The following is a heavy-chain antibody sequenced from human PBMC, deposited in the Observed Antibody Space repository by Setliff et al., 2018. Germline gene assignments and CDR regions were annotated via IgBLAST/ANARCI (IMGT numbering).Heavy chain of an antibody. J-gene: IGHJ4*02. CDR2: ISTSGSTI. V-gene: IGHV3-48*03. CDR1: GFTFSDYG. CDR3: ARDFGSHFFDY. D-gene: IGHD3-16*01. Sequence: GESLKISCEVSGFTFSDYGMNWVRQAPGKGLEWVSYISTSGSTIYYADSVKGRFTISRDNAKNSLYLQMNSLRAEDTAVYYCARDFGSHFFDYWGQGTLVTVSS.